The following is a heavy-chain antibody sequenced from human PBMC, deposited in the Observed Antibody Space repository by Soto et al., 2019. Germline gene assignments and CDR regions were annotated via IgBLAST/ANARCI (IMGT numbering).Heavy chain of an antibody. V-gene: IGHV3-30*18. CDR1: VFTFSIYA. D-gene: IGHD6-19*01. J-gene: IGHJ4*02. CDR3: AKDRGPRRQWLIDQFDY. Sequence: QVQLVESGGGVVQPGRSLRVSCAASVFTFSIYAMHWVRQAPGTGLEWVAVISYDGTKTYYADSVKGRFTISIDNSKNTVYLKMNSLRDEDTAVYYCAKDRGPRRQWLIDQFDYWGQGTLVTVSP. CDR2: ISYDGTKT.